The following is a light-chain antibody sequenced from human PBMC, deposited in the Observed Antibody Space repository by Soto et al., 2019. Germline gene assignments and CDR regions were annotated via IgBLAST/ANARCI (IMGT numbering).Light chain of an antibody. CDR2: GAS. J-gene: IGKJ5*01. Sequence: EIVLTQSPGTLSLSPGERATLSCRVSQSFSNSSLAWYQQKPGQAPRLLIYGASSRATGIPDRFSGSGSGTDFTLTISRLEPEDFAMYYCQQYGRSPLVTFGQGTRLEIK. CDR1: QSFSNSS. CDR3: QQYGRSPLVT. V-gene: IGKV3-20*01.